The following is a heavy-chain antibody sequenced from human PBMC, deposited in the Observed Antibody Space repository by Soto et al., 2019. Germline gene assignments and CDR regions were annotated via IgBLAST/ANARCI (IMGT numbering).Heavy chain of an antibody. CDR2: IYGGGNGP. J-gene: IGHJ4*01. Sequence: EVQVLESGGGLVQPGGSLRLYCAATGFTFSDFAMSWVRQAPGKGLEWVSRIYGGGNGPHYADSVKGRVTISRDNSKNTLYLQMNSLRADDTAVYYCAKMEGMDPWAYSFDYWGHGTLVTVSS. CDR1: GFTFSDFA. V-gene: IGHV3-23*01. D-gene: IGHD2-2*03. CDR3: AKMEGMDPWAYSFDY.